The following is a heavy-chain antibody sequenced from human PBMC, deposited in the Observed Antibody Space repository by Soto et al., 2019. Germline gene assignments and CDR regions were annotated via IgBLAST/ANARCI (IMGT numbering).Heavy chain of an antibody. CDR1: GFAFSSFW. V-gene: IGHV3-7*03. D-gene: IGHD5-18*01. J-gene: IGHJ6*02. CDR2: INQDGSEK. Sequence: EVQLVESGGGWVQPGGSLTLSCAASGFAFSSFWMSWVRQAPGKGLEWVANINQDGSEKNSVDSVKGRFTLSRDNAKNSLFLQMNSLRAEDTAVYYCAREGRGYNYGYVYYYHSGMDVWGQGTTVTVSS. CDR3: AREGRGYNYGYVYYYHSGMDV.